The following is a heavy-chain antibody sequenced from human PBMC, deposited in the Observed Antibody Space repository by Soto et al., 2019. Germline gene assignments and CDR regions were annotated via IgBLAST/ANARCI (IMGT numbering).Heavy chain of an antibody. CDR3: AREMSTIGPFDY. V-gene: IGHV3-48*02. D-gene: IGHD1-1*01. CDR2: ISSSSATI. J-gene: IGHJ4*02. CDR1: GFAFSDSI. Sequence: PGGSLRLSCVASGFAFSDSIMNWVRQAPGKGLEWVSYISSSSATILYADSVKGRFTISRDNAKNSLYLQMNSLRDEDTAVYYCAREMSTIGPFDYWGQGTLVTVSS.